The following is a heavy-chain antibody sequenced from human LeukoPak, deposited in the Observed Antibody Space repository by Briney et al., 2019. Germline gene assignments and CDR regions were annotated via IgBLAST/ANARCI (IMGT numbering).Heavy chain of an antibody. V-gene: IGHV1-2*02. D-gene: IGHD5-18*01. CDR3: ARGGIQLWTTFDP. CDR2: INPNSGGT. CDR1: GYTFSNHD. J-gene: IGHJ5*02. Sequence: ASVKVSCQASGYTFSNHDINWVRQAPGQGLEWMGWINPNSGGTNYAQKFQGRVTMTRDTSISTAYMELSRLRSDDTAVYYCARGGIQLWTTFDPWGQGTLVTVSS.